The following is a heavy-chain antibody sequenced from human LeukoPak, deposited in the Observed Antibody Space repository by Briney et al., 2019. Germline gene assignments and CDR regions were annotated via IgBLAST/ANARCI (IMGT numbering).Heavy chain of an antibody. V-gene: IGHV3-23*01. CDR2: IAGSSVAAGRSST. CDR3: AKTSTITNFPWENWFDS. J-gene: IGHJ5*01. CDR1: GFSFSSYA. D-gene: IGHD3-3*01. Sequence: GRSLRLSCATSGFSFSSYAMSCVRQAPGKGLEWVSAIAGSSVAAGRSSTYYAASVTGRFTISRDNSKNTLYLQMNSLRADDTAVYYCAKTSTITNFPWENWFDSWGQGTLVTVSS.